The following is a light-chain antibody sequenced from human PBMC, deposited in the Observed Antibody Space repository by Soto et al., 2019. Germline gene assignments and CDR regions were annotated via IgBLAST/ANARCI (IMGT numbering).Light chain of an antibody. CDR1: QTISSW. CDR3: QHYNNWPPIT. Sequence: DIQMTQSPSTLSGSVGDRVTITCRASQTISSWLAWYQQKPGKAPKLLIYKASTLKSGVPSRFSGSGSGTEFTLTISSLQPDDFATYYCQHYNNWPPITFGQGTRLEI. V-gene: IGKV1-5*03. CDR2: KAS. J-gene: IGKJ5*01.